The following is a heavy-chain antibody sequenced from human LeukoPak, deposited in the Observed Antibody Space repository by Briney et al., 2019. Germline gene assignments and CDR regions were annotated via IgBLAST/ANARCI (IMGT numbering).Heavy chain of an antibody. CDR2: INPSGGST. Sequence: GASVKVSCKASGYTFTSYYMHWVRQAPGQGLEWMGIINPSGGSTSYAQKFQGRVTMTRDTSTSTVYMELSSLRSEDTAVYYCARRDWGYSSSWYYFDYWGQGTLVTVSS. J-gene: IGHJ4*02. D-gene: IGHD6-13*01. CDR3: ARRDWGYSSSWYYFDY. CDR1: GYTFTSYY. V-gene: IGHV1-46*01.